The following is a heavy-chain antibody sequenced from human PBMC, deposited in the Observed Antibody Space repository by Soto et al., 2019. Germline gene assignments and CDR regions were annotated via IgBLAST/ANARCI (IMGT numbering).Heavy chain of an antibody. D-gene: IGHD2-2*01. CDR3: AKVISGYCSSTSCYPYYYYGMHV. V-gene: IGHV3-23*01. CDR2: ISGSGGST. CDR1: GFTFSSYA. J-gene: IGHJ6*02. Sequence: EVQLLESGGGLVQPGGSLRLSCAASGFTFSSYAMNWVRQAPGKGLEWVSAISGSGGSTYYADSVKGRFTISRDNSKNNLYLQMNSLRAEDTAVYYCAKVISGYCSSTSCYPYYYYGMHVWGQGTTVTVSS.